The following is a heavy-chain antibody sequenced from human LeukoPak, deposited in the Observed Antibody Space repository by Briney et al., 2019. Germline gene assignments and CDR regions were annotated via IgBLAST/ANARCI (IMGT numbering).Heavy chain of an antibody. Sequence: SETLSLTCTVSGGSISSSSYYWGWIRQPPGKGLEWIGSIYYSGSTYYNPSLKSRVTISVDTSKNQFSLKLSSVTAADTAVYYCARRREGTIFGVVMNNAFDIWGQGTMVTVSS. J-gene: IGHJ3*02. D-gene: IGHD3-3*01. CDR2: IYYSGST. CDR1: GGSISSSSYY. CDR3: ARRREGTIFGVVMNNAFDI. V-gene: IGHV4-39*01.